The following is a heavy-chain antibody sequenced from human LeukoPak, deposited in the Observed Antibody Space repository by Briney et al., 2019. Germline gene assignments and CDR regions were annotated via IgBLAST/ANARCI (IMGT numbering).Heavy chain of an antibody. CDR3: AKGLRGNYDH. J-gene: IGHJ5*02. D-gene: IGHD1-26*01. CDR2: ITDNGINA. Sequence: PGGSLRLSCAASGFTFNNYAMAWVRQATEKGLEWVSSITDNGINAYYADSVKGRFTISRDNSKNTLYLQMNSLRAEDTAVYYCAKGLRGNYDHWGQGTPVTVSS. CDR1: GFTFNNYA. V-gene: IGHV3-23*01.